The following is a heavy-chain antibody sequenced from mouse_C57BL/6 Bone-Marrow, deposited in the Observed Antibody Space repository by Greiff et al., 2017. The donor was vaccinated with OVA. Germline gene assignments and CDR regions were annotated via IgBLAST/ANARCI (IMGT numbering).Heavy chain of an antibody. J-gene: IGHJ2*01. CDR3: AIITTVVDY. V-gene: IGHV5-17*01. D-gene: IGHD1-1*01. CDR1: GFTFSDYG. Sequence: EVKLMESGGGLVKPGGSLKLSCAASGFTFSDYGMHWVRQAPEKGLEWVAYLSSGSSTIYYADTVKGRFTISRDNAKNTLFLQMTSLRSEDTAMYYCAIITTVVDYWGQGTTLTVSS. CDR2: LSSGSSTI.